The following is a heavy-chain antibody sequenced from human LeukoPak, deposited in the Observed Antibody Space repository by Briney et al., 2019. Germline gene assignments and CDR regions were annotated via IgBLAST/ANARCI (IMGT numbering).Heavy chain of an antibody. V-gene: IGHV4-59*01. CDR3: ARGNYDSSGYYY. Sequence: SETLSLTCTVSGGSISSYYWSRIRQPPGKGLEWIGYIYYSGSTNYNPSLKSRVTISVDTSKNQFSLKLSSVTAADTAVYYCARGNYDSSGYYYWGQGTLVTVSS. CDR2: IYYSGST. D-gene: IGHD3-22*01. CDR1: GGSISSYY. J-gene: IGHJ4*02.